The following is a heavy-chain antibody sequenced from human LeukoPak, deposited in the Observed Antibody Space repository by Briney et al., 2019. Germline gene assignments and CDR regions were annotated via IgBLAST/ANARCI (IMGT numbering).Heavy chain of an antibody. J-gene: IGHJ5*01. D-gene: IGHD5-24*01. CDR1: GVALSSHY. CDR3: ARSRDAYNFYWFDS. CDR2: FYNSGGA. V-gene: IGHV4-4*07. Sequence: SETLSLTCSLSGVALSSHYSACIREPPGEGQEWIGHFYNSGGATYNASLKSRVAISVDTSKNQFFLSLSSLTAADTAVYYCARSRDAYNFYWFDSWGQGTRVTVPS.